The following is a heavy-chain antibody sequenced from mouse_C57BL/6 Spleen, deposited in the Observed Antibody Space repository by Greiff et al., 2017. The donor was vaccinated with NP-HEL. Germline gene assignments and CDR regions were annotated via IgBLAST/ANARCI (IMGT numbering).Heavy chain of an antibody. J-gene: IGHJ3*01. Sequence: VQLQQSGAELVRPGASVKLSCTASGFNIKDYYMHWVKQRPEQGLEWIGRIDPEDGDTEYAPKFQGKATMTADTSSNTAYLQLSSLTSEDTAVYYCTCGSPQAWSAYWGQGPLVTVSA. CDR1: GFNIKDYY. V-gene: IGHV14-1*01. D-gene: IGHD1-1*01. CDR3: TCGSPQAWSAY. CDR2: IDPEDGDT.